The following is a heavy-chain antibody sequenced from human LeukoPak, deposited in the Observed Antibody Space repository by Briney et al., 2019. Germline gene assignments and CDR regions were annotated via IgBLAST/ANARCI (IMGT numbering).Heavy chain of an antibody. V-gene: IGHV3-13*01. J-gene: IGHJ2*01. CDR2: IGIAGDT. CDR3: ARDPKGYRYFDL. CDR1: GFTFNTYD. Sequence: GGSLRLSCAASGFTFNTYDMHRVRQATGEGLEWVSAIGIAGDTFYPDSVKGRFTISRDNAKNSLYLQMNSLRAGDTAVYYCARDPKGYRYFDLWGRGTLVTVSS.